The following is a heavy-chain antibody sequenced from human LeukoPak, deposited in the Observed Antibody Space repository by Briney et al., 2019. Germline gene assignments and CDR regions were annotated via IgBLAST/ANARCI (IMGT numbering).Heavy chain of an antibody. CDR3: ACHSSSWYQGWFDP. J-gene: IGHJ5*02. D-gene: IGHD6-13*01. CDR2: IYYSGST. V-gene: IGHV4-59*01. CDR1: GGSISSYY. Sequence: PSETLSLTCTVSGGSISSYYWSWIRQPPGKGLEWIGYIYYSGSTNYNPSLKSRVTISVDTSENQFSLKLSSVTAADTAVYYCACHSSSWYQGWFDPWGQGTLVTVSS.